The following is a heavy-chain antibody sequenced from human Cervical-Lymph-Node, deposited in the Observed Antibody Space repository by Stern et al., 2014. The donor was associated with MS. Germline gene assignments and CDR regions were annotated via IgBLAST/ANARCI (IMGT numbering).Heavy chain of an antibody. CDR3: ANPLPYAN. Sequence: VQLVESGAEVKKPGASVKVSCKASGDTFASYPIHWLRQAPGQGPVWMGLVNPIDGRTTYAQTFKGRITMTRDTSTRTVYMELSSLRAEDTAMYFCANPLPYANWGQGTRVTVSS. CDR1: GDTFASYP. J-gene: IGHJ1*01. V-gene: IGHV1-46*03. CDR2: VNPIDGRT. D-gene: IGHD4-17*01.